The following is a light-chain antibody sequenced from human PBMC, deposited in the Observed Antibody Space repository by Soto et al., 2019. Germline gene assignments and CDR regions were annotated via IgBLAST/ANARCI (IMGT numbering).Light chain of an antibody. CDR3: QQRSNWPSIT. V-gene: IGKV3-11*01. CDR1: QSVTNY. J-gene: IGKJ5*01. Sequence: EIVLTQSPATLSLSPGERATLSCRASQSVTNYLAWYQQKPGQAPRLLIYDASNRATGIPARFSGSGSGTDFTLTISSLEPEYIAVYYCQQRSNWPSITFGQGTRLEIK. CDR2: DAS.